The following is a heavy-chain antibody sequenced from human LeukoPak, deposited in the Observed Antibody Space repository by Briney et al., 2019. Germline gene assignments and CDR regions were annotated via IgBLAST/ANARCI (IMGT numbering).Heavy chain of an antibody. D-gene: IGHD3-9*01. J-gene: IGHJ4*02. Sequence: ASVKVSCKASGYTFTGYYMHWVRQAPGQGLEWMGWINPNSGGTNYAQKFQGRVTMTRDTSISTAYMELSRLRSDDTAVYYCARGPRGYYDILTGYPPVYWGQGTLVTVSS. CDR3: ARGPRGYYDILTGYPPVY. V-gene: IGHV1-2*02. CDR1: GYTFTGYY. CDR2: INPNSGGT.